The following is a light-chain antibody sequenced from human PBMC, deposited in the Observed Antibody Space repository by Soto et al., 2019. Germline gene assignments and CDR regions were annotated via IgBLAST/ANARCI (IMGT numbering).Light chain of an antibody. CDR2: GAS. CDR3: QQYKNWPRT. V-gene: IGKV3-15*01. J-gene: IGKJ5*01. CDR1: QNFXSN. Sequence: DMVMTQCPATLSVSPGERATLPCRTSQNFXSNLFWCQQKPGQAPRVLXDGASTMATGIPARLSGSGSGTEFTLTISSLQSEDFAVYYFQQYKNWPRTFGQGTRLEIK.